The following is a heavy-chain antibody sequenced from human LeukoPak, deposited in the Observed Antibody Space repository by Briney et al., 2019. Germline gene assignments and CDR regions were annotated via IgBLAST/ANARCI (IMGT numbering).Heavy chain of an antibody. J-gene: IGHJ6*02. CDR1: GFTFRSYS. V-gene: IGHV3-48*02. Sequence: PGWSLRLSCEASGFTFRSYSMNWVHQAPEKELEWISYITTSSDSIYYADSVKGRFTISRDNVKNSLFLQMNSLRDDDTAVYYCARIFRPHLVDYYALDVWGQGTTVTVSS. CDR2: ITTSSDSI. D-gene: IGHD2-15*01. CDR3: ARIFRPHLVDYYALDV.